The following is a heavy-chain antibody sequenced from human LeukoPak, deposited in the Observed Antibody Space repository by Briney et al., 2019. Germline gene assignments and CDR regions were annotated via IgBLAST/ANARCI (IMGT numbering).Heavy chain of an antibody. CDR2: IIPIFGTA. Sequence: ASVKVSCKASGGTFSRYTLSWVRQAPGQGLEWMGGIIPIFGTANYAQKFQGRVTITADESTSTAYMELTSLRSEDTAMYYCARVRMGNQLLFGFDPWGQGTLVTVSS. CDR3: ARVRMGNQLLFGFDP. CDR1: GGTFSRYT. J-gene: IGHJ5*02. D-gene: IGHD2-2*01. V-gene: IGHV1-69*13.